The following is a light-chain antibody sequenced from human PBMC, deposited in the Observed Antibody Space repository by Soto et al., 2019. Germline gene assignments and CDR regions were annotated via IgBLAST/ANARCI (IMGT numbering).Light chain of an antibody. CDR1: QSVSSN. V-gene: IGKV3-15*01. Sequence: EIVMTQSPATLSVSPGERATLSCRASQSVSSNLAWYQQRPGQAPRLLIYGASTRATGIPARFSGSGSETDFTLTISSLQSEDFAVYYCQQYKNWPPSWTFGQGTKVEIK. CDR3: QQYKNWPPSWT. J-gene: IGKJ1*01. CDR2: GAS.